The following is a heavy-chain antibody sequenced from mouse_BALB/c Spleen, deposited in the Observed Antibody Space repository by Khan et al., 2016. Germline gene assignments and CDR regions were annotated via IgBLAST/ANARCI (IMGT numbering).Heavy chain of an antibody. Sequence: EVQLLETGGGLVQPGGSRGLSCEGSGFTFSGFWMSWVRQTPGKTLEWIGDINSDGSAINYAPSIKDRFTIFRDNDKSTLYLQMSNVRSEDTATXSCMRYGNYWYFDVWGAGTTVTVSS. J-gene: IGHJ1*01. CDR2: INSDGSAI. D-gene: IGHD2-1*01. V-gene: IGHV11-2*02. CDR1: GFTFSGFW. CDR3: MRYGNYWYFDV.